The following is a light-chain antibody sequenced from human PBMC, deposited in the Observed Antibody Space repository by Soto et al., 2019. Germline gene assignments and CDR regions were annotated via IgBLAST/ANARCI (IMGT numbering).Light chain of an antibody. V-gene: IGKV3-20*01. J-gene: IGKJ1*01. Sequence: EIVLTQSPGTLSLSPRERATLSCRASQSVNDNYLAWYQHKPGQAPRLLIYGASSRAPGIPDRFSGSGSGTDFTLTISRLEPEDFAIYYCQQYAASPRTFGQATQPEVK. CDR2: GAS. CDR3: QQYAASPRT. CDR1: QSVNDNY.